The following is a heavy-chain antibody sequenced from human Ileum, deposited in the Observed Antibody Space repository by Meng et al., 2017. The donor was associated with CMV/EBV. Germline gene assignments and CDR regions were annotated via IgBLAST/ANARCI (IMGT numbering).Heavy chain of an antibody. D-gene: IGHD3-3*01. CDR3: VKDFARFFEWPSYGMDV. V-gene: IGHV3-43*02. CDR2: ISWDGGST. CDR1: GFTFSSYG. J-gene: IGHJ6*02. Sequence: GGSLRLSCAASGFTFSSYGIHWVRQAPGKGLEWVSLISWDGGSTYYADSVKGRFTISRDNSKNSLYLQMNSLRTEDTALYYCVKDFARFFEWPSYGMDVWGQGTMVTVSS.